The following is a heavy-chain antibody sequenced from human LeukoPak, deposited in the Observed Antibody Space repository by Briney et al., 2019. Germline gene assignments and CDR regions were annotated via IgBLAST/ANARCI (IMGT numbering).Heavy chain of an antibody. D-gene: IGHD3-22*01. Sequence: PGGSLRLSCAASGFTFSSYEMNWVRQAPGKGLEWVSYISSSGSTIYYADSVKGRFTISRDNAKNSLYLQMNSLRAEDTAVYYRASGSGSYWYFDLWGRGTLVTVSS. J-gene: IGHJ2*01. CDR2: ISSSGSTI. V-gene: IGHV3-48*03. CDR1: GFTFSSYE. CDR3: ASGSGSYWYFDL.